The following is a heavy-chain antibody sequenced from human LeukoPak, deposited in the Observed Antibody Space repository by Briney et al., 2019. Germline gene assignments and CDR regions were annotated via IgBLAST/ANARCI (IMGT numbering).Heavy chain of an antibody. CDR3: ETDRVYRSSGRSWGFFDM. V-gene: IGHV1-24*01. CDR1: EYSLSDLS. J-gene: IGHJ4*02. D-gene: IGHD6-19*01. CDR2: FDSENNKM. Sequence: ASVKVSCKISEYSLSDLSIYWGREAPGEGLEWMGGFDSENNKMVYSQKFQGRVTMTEDTSADTAYIELTSLRSADTAVYFCETDRVYRSSGRSWGFFDMWGQGTLVIVSS.